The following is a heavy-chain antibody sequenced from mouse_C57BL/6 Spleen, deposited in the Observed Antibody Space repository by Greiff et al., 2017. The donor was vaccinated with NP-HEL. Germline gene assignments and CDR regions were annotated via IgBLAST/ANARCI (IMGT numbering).Heavy chain of an antibody. V-gene: IGHV1-82*01. CDR2: IYPGDGDT. CDR3: ARSAPYGNYAMDY. Sequence: VQLQQSGPELVKPGASVKISCKASGYAFSSSWMNWVKQRPGKGLEWIGRIYPGDGDTNYNGKFKGKATLTADKSSSTAYMQLSSLTSEDSAVYFCARSAPYGNYAMDYWGQGTSVTVSS. D-gene: IGHD2-1*01. CDR1: GYAFSSSW. J-gene: IGHJ4*01.